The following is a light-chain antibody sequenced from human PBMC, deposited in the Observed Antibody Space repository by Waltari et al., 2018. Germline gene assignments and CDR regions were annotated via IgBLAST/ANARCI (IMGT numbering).Light chain of an antibody. CDR1: ILGRKD. Sequence: SSELTPPPSLSVSPGQPASITCPRVILGRKDAAWYQHKPGQSPLLVIYQDINRPSGIPERFSGSKSGNTATLTISGTQAMDDADYYCQALGSNRWVFGGGTKLTVL. CDR3: QALGSNRWV. V-gene: IGLV3-1*01. CDR2: QDI. J-gene: IGLJ3*02.